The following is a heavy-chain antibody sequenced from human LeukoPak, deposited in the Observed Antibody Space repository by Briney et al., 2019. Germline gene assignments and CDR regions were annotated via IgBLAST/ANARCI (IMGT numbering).Heavy chain of an antibody. CDR3: ARDAGILSMDA. CDR2: INQDGSVK. CDR1: GFSFSSYW. D-gene: IGHD5-18*01. V-gene: IGHV3-7*01. J-gene: IGHJ6*03. Sequence: GGSLRLSCAASGFSFSSYWMSWVRRAPGKGLEWVGNINQDGSVKDYVDSVKGRFTISRDNAKNSLYLQMNSLRAEDTAVYYCARDAGILSMDAWGKGTTVTGSS.